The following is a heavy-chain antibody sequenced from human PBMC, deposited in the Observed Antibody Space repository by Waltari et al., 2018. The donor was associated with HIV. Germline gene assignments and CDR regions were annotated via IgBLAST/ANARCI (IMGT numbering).Heavy chain of an antibody. J-gene: IGHJ6*02. D-gene: IGHD3-22*01. CDR2: IIPIFGTA. Sequence: QVQLVQSGAEVKKPGSSVKVSCKASGGTFSSYAISWVRQAPGQGLEWMGGIIPIFGTANYAQKFQGRVTITADKSTSTAYMELSSLRSEDTAVNYCAREGYYYDSSGYGMDVWGQGTTVTVSS. CDR3: AREGYYYDSSGYGMDV. CDR1: GGTFSSYA. V-gene: IGHV1-69*06.